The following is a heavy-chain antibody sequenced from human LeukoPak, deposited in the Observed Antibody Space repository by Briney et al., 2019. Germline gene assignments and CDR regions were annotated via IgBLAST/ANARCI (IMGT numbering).Heavy chain of an antibody. CDR2: ISSSGNTI. Sequence: GGSLRLSCAASGFTFSSYSMNWVRQAPGKGLEWVSYISSSGNTIYYADSVKGRFTISRDSAKNSLYLQMNSLRAEDTAVYYCARGIISNVHCDCWGQGTLVTVSS. V-gene: IGHV3-48*01. CDR3: ARGIISNVHCDC. J-gene: IGHJ4*02. D-gene: IGHD3-10*01. CDR1: GFTFSSYS.